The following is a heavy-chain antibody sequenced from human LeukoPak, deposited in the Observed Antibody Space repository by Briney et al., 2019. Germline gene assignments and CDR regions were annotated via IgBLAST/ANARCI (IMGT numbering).Heavy chain of an antibody. D-gene: IGHD2-2*01. CDR2: INPSGDRA. V-gene: IGHV1-46*01. J-gene: IGHJ6*02. CDR1: GFSFTNYY. Sequence: GASVKVSCKASGFSFTNYYMHWVRQAPGQGLEWMGIINPSGDRANYAQKFQGRVTITRDTSTSTVYMELSSLRSEDAAVYYCARQYCSSTSCQFVGHGMDVWGQGTTVTVSS. CDR3: ARQYCSSTSCQFVGHGMDV.